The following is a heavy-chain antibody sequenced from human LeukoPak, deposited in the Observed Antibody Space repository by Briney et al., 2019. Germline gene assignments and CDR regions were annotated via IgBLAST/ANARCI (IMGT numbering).Heavy chain of an antibody. V-gene: IGHV4-39*07. CDR1: GGSISSSSYY. J-gene: IGHJ6*02. CDR3: ARFTHYYYGSGSPRHYYYGMDV. Sequence: KPSETLSLTCTVSGGSISSSSYYWGWIRQPPGKGLEWIGSIYYSGSTYYNPSLKSRVTISVDTSKNQFSLKLSSVTAADTAVYYCARFTHYYYGSGSPRHYYYGMDVWGQGTTVTVSS. CDR2: IYYSGST. D-gene: IGHD3-10*01.